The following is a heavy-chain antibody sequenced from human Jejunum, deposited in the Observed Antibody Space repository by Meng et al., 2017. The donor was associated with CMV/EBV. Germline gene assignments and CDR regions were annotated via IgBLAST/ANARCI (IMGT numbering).Heavy chain of an antibody. V-gene: IGHV3-66*02. J-gene: IGHJ4*02. CDR3: ARGLTGTTTRIHSFLDY. Sequence: SGLTVSSDYMSWVRQAPGKGLEWVSVLHSGGSTFHADSVKGRFTISRDNSKNMLYLQMNSLRPEDTAVYYCARGLTGTTTRIHSFLDYWGQGTLVTVSS. CDR2: LHSGGST. CDR1: GLTVSSDY. D-gene: IGHD1-7*01.